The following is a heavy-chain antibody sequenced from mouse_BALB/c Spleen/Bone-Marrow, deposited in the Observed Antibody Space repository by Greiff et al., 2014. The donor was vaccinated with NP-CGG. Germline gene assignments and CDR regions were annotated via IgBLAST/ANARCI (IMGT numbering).Heavy chain of an antibody. CDR2: ISSGGGNT. CDR3: ARYPSYYYGYAMDY. V-gene: IGHV5-9*03. Sequence: EVMLVESGGGLVKPGGSLKPSCAASGFTFSSYTMSWVRQTPEKRLEWVATISSGGGNTYYPDSVKGRFTISRDNAKNNLYLQMSSLRSEDTALYYCARYPSYYYGYAMDYWGQGTSVTVSS. D-gene: IGHD1-1*01. CDR1: GFTFSSYT. J-gene: IGHJ4*01.